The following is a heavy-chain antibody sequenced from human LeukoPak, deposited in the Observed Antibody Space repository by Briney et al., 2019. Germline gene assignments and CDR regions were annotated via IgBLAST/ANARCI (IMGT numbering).Heavy chain of an antibody. D-gene: IGHD6-13*01. CDR2: IYHSGST. CDR3: ARIAAGTSDPLFDY. CDR1: GYSISSGYY. J-gene: IGHJ4*02. V-gene: IGHV4-38-2*02. Sequence: SETLSLTCTVSGYSISSGYYWGWIRQPPGKGLEWIGSIYHSGSTYYNPSLKSRVTISVDTSKNQFSLKLSSVTAADTAVYYCARIAAGTSDPLFDYWGQGTLVTVSS.